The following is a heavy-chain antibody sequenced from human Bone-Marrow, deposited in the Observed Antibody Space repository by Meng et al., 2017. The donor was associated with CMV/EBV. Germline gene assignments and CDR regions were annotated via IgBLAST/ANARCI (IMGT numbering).Heavy chain of an antibody. D-gene: IGHD3-3*01. Sequence: GESLKISCAASGFTFSSYWMHWVRQAPGKGLVWVSRINSDGSSTSYADSVKGRFTISRDNAKNTLYLQMNSLRAEDTAVYYCARMVRNVWSGYSFDYWGQGTLVTVPS. CDR3: ARMVRNVWSGYSFDY. V-gene: IGHV3-74*01. J-gene: IGHJ4*02. CDR1: GFTFSSYW. CDR2: INSDGSST.